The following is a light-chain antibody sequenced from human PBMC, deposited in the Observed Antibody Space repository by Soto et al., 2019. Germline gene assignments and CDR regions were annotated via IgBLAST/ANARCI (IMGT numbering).Light chain of an antibody. CDR1: QSVSSF. CDR2: GAS. Sequence: EIVLTQSPGTLSLSPGERATLSCRASQSVSSFLAWYQQKPGQAPRLLIYGASSRATGIPDRFSGTGSGTDFTLTISRLEPEDFAVYYCQQYGSSPYTFGLGTRLEIK. J-gene: IGKJ5*01. CDR3: QQYGSSPYT. V-gene: IGKV3-20*01.